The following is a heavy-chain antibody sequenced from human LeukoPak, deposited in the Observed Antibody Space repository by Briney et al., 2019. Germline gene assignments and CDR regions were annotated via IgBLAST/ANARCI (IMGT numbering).Heavy chain of an antibody. D-gene: IGHD3-16*01. CDR3: ARDLNHYDSFDY. V-gene: IGHV3-30-3*01. CDR1: GFTFSSYA. CDR2: ISYDGSNK. J-gene: IGHJ4*02. Sequence: GGPLRLSCAASGFTFSSYAMHWVRQAPGKGLEWVAVISYDGSNKYYADSVKGRFTISRDNSKNTLYLQMNSLRAEDTAVYYCARDLNHYDSFDYWGQGTLVTVSS.